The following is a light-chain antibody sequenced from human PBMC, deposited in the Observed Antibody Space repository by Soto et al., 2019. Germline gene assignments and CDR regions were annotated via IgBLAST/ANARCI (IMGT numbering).Light chain of an antibody. CDR1: QSVSSN. CDR2: AVS. V-gene: IGKV3-15*01. CDR3: QQYNKWPLT. Sequence: EIMMTQSPGTLSASPGERATLSCRASQSVSSNLAWYQQKPGQAPRLLIYAVSTRATGIPARFSGSGSGTEFTLTISSVQSEDFSVYYCQQYNKWPLTFGQGTKVEIK. J-gene: IGKJ1*01.